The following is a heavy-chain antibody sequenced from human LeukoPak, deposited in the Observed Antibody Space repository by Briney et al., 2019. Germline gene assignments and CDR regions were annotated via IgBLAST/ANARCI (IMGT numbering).Heavy chain of an antibody. CDR2: IIPIFGIA. CDR1: GGTLSSYG. D-gene: IGHD3-10*01. V-gene: IGHV1-69*04. Sequence: SVKVSRKASGGTLSSYGISWLREAPGQGHEWMGRIIPIFGIANYAQKFQGRVTITADKSTSTAYMELSSLRSEDTAVYYCARGGGELFVDYWGQGTLVTVSS. J-gene: IGHJ4*02. CDR3: ARGGGELFVDY.